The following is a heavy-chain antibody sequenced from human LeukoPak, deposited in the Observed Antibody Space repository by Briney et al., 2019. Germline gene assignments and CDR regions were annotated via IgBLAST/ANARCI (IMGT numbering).Heavy chain of an antibody. V-gene: IGHV1-24*01. J-gene: IGHJ3*02. Sequence: ASVKVSCKVSGYTLTELSMHWVRQAPGKGLEWMGGFDPEDGETIYAQKLQGRVTMTTDTSTSTAYMELRSLRSDDTAVYHCARDRRGYYYDSSGRPFDIWGQGTMVTVSS. D-gene: IGHD3-22*01. CDR1: GYTLTELS. CDR2: FDPEDGET. CDR3: ARDRRGYYYDSSGRPFDI.